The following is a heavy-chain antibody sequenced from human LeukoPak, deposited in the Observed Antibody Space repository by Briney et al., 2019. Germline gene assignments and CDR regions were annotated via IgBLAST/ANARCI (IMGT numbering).Heavy chain of an antibody. CDR3: ARLESSGWPKRENNWFDP. J-gene: IGHJ5*02. D-gene: IGHD6-19*01. CDR1: GYTFTSYG. CDR2: ISAYNGNT. Sequence: ASVKVSCKASGYTFTSYGISWVRQAPGQGLEWMGWISAYNGNTNYAQKLQGRVTMTTDTSTSTAYMELRSLRSDDTAVYYCARLESSGWPKRENNWFDPWGQGTLVTVSS. V-gene: IGHV1-18*01.